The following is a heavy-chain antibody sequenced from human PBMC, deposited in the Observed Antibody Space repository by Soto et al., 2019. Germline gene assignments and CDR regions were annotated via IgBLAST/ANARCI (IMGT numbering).Heavy chain of an antibody. J-gene: IGHJ4*02. Sequence: SSYYWGWIRQPPGKGLEWIGSIYYSGSTYYSPSLKSRVTISVDTSKNQFSLKLSSVTAADTAVYYCARHGSRRITGTLDYWGQGTLVTVSS. V-gene: IGHV4-39*01. CDR1: SSYY. D-gene: IGHD1-7*01. CDR2: IYYSGST. CDR3: ARHGSRRITGTLDY.